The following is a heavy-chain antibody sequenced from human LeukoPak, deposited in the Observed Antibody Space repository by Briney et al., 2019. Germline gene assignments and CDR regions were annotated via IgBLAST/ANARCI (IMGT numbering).Heavy chain of an antibody. D-gene: IGHD6-13*01. V-gene: IGHV3-33*01. Sequence: PGGSLRLSCAASGFTFSNYGMHWVRQAPGKGLEWVALIWYDGSNKYYADSVKGRFTISRDNSKNTLYLQMNSLRAEDTAVYYCARDIGAAAGNFDYWGQGTLATVSS. CDR1: GFTFSNYG. CDR2: IWYDGSNK. CDR3: ARDIGAAAGNFDY. J-gene: IGHJ4*02.